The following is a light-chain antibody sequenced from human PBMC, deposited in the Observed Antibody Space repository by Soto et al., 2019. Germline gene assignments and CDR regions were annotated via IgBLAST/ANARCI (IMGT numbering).Light chain of an antibody. CDR1: QSISSW. J-gene: IGKJ1*01. V-gene: IGKV1-5*01. CDR2: DAS. Sequence: IQMTQSPSTLSASVGDRVTITCWASQSISSWLAWYQQKPGKAPKLLIYDASSLESGVPSRFSGSGSATEITLTISSLQPDDFATYYCQQYNNYWTFGQGTKVDIK. CDR3: QQYNNYWT.